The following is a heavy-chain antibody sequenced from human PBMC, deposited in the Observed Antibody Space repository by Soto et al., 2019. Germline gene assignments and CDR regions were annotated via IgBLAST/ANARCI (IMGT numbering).Heavy chain of an antibody. CDR3: ARVSPYGSGSYPHDY. Sequence: TSGTLSLTCAVSGCSISSGGYSWGWVRQPPGKGLEWIGYIYHSGSTYYNPSLKSRVTISVDRSKNQFSLKLSSVTAADTAVYYCARVSPYGSGSYPHDYWGQGTLVTVSS. CDR2: IYHSGST. CDR1: GCSISSGGYS. V-gene: IGHV4-30-2*01. J-gene: IGHJ4*02. D-gene: IGHD3-10*01.